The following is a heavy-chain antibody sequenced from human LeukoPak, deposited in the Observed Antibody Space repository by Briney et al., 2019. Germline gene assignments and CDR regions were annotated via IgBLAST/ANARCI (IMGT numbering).Heavy chain of an antibody. D-gene: IGHD3-10*01. J-gene: IGHJ4*02. CDR1: GGSISSSSYY. V-gene: IGHV4-39*01. CDR3: ARHSYAGVVRGFDY. Sequence: SETLSLTCTVSGGSISSSSYYWGWIRQPPGKGLEWIGSIYYSGSTYYNPSLKSRVTISVDTSKNQFSLKLSSVTAADTAVYYCARHSYAGVVRGFDYWGQGTLVTVSS. CDR2: IYYSGST.